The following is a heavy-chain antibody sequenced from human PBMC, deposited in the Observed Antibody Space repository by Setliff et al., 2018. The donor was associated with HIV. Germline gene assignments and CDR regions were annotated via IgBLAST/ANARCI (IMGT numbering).Heavy chain of an antibody. CDR1: GFTFSTYA. CDR2: IKADGTDK. D-gene: IGHD6-13*01. Sequence: LRLSCAASGFTFSTYAMSWVRQPPGKGLEWVANIKADGTDKYYVDSVKGRFAISRDNSKNSLYLQMNSLRAGDTAVYYCARALYRVKQQLVPHFFDYWGQGTLVTVSS. J-gene: IGHJ4*02. V-gene: IGHV3-7*03. CDR3: ARALYRVKQQLVPHFFDY.